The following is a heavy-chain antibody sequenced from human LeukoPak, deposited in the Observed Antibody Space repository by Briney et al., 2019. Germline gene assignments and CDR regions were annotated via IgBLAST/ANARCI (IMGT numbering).Heavy chain of an antibody. CDR1: GFTVSSNY. Sequence: PGGSLRLSCAASGFTVSSNYMSWVRQAPGKGLEWVSIIYSGGSTFYADSVKGRFTISRDNSKNTLYLQMNSLRAEDTAVYYCARSAANGARHQGPFDYRGQGTLVTVSS. D-gene: IGHD2-8*01. V-gene: IGHV3-53*01. J-gene: IGHJ4*02. CDR3: ARSAANGARHQGPFDY. CDR2: IYSGGST.